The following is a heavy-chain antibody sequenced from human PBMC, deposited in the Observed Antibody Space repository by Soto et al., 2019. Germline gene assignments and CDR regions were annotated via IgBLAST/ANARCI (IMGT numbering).Heavy chain of an antibody. CDR2: IKQDGSEK. Sequence: GGSLRLSCAASGFTFSSYWMSWVRQAPGKGLEWVANIKQDGSEKYYVDSVKGRFTISRDNAKNSLYLQMNSLRAEDTAVYYCARDRGIAVAGTGAFDIWGQGTMVTVSS. D-gene: IGHD6-19*01. CDR3: ARDRGIAVAGTGAFDI. CDR1: GFTFSSYW. V-gene: IGHV3-7*01. J-gene: IGHJ3*02.